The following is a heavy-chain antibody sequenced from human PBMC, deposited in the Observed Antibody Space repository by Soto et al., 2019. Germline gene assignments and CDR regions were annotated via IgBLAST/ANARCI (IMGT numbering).Heavy chain of an antibody. D-gene: IGHD2-2*01. CDR1: GFTFSSYG. J-gene: IGHJ5*02. CDR3: ARDRNIVVVPAATSPWFDP. Sequence: PGGSLRLSCAASGFTFSSYGMHWVRQAPGKGLEWVAVIWYDGSNKYYADSVKGRFTISRDNSKNTLYLQMNSLRAEDTAVYYCARDRNIVVVPAATSPWFDPWGQGTLVTVSS. CDR2: IWYDGSNK. V-gene: IGHV3-33*01.